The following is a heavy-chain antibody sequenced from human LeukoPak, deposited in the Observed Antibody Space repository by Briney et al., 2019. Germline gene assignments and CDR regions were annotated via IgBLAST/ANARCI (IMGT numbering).Heavy chain of an antibody. CDR1: GFIVSNTY. D-gene: IGHD3-16*02. CDR2: IHNDGST. V-gene: IGHV3-53*01. CDR3: GPSLGELSQSSLFDY. J-gene: IGHJ4*02. Sequence: PGGSLRLSCAAYGFIVSNTYMTWVRQAPGKGLEWVSVIHNDGSTYYADSVKGRFTISRDNSKNTLYLQMNSLRAEDTAVYYCGPSLGELSQSSLFDYWGQGTLVTVSS.